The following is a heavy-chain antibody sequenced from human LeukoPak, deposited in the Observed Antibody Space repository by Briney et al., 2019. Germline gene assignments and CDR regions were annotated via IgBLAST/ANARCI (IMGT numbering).Heavy chain of an antibody. CDR1: GFTFSDYY. Sequence: PGGSLRLSCAASGFTFSDYYMSWIRQAPGKGLEWVSYISSSGSTIYYADSVKGRFTISRDNAKNSLYLQMNSLRAEDTAVYYRAREAAEVQHYYDSSGYYCWFDPWGQGTLVTVSS. CDR2: ISSSGSTI. J-gene: IGHJ5*02. V-gene: IGHV3-11*01. CDR3: AREAAEVQHYYDSSGYYCWFDP. D-gene: IGHD3-22*01.